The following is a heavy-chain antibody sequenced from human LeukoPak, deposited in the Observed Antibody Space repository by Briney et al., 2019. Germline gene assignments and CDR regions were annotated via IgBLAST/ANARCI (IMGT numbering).Heavy chain of an antibody. Sequence: SGPTLVNPTQTLTLTCTFSGFSLRTSGMRVCWIRQPPGKALEWLARIDWDDDKFYSTSLKTRLTISKDTSKNQVVLTVTNMGPVDTATYYCARILAGDYFDYWGQGTLVTASS. D-gene: IGHD4-17*01. V-gene: IGHV2-70*04. CDR2: IDWDDDK. CDR3: ARILAGDYFDY. CDR1: GFSLRTSGMR. J-gene: IGHJ4*02.